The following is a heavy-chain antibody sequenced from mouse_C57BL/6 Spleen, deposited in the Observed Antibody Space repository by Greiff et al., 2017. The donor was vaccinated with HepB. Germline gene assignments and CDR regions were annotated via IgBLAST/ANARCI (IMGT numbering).Heavy chain of an antibody. CDR1: GFTFSDYG. J-gene: IGHJ4*01. D-gene: IGHD1-1*01. V-gene: IGHV5-17*01. Sequence: EVKLMESGGGLVKPGGSLKLSCAASGFTFSDYGMHWVRQAPEKGLEWVAYISSGSSTIYYADTVKGRFTISRDNAKNTLFLQLTSLRSEDTAMYYCASPYYYYGSSYGAMDYWGQGTSVTVSS. CDR2: ISSGSSTI. CDR3: ASPYYYYGSSYGAMDY.